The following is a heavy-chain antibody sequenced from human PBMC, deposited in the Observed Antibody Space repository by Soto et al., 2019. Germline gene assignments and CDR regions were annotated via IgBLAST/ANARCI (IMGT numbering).Heavy chain of an antibody. J-gene: IGHJ5*02. V-gene: IGHV1-69*02. CDR3: ARVAGPLFDDILAPPNWFDP. CDR1: GGTFSSYT. CDR2: IIPILGIA. D-gene: IGHD3-9*01. Sequence: ASVKVSCKASGGTFSSYTISWVRQAPGQGLEWMGRIIPILGIANYAQKFQGRVTITADKSTSTAYMELSSLRSEDTAVYYCARVAGPLFDDILAPPNWFDPWGQGTLVTVSS.